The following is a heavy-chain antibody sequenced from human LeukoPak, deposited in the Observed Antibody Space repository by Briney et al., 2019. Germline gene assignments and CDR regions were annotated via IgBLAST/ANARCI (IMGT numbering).Heavy chain of an antibody. CDR2: INHSGST. D-gene: IGHD2-2*01. CDR3: ARVFRRYCSSTSCYGGFYYYMDV. Sequence: SETLSLTCAVYGGSFSGYYWSWIRQPPGKGLEWIGDINHSGSTNYNPSLKSRVNISVDTSKNQFSLKLSSVTAADTAVYYCARVFRRYCSSTSCYGGFYYYMDVWGKGTTVTVSS. CDR1: GGSFSGYY. J-gene: IGHJ6*03. V-gene: IGHV4-34*01.